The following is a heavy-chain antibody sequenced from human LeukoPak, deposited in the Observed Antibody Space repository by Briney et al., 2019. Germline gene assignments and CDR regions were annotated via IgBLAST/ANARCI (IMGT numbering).Heavy chain of an antibody. CDR2: ISAYNGNT. Sequence: ASVKVSCRASGYTFTSYGISWVRQAPGQGLEWMGWISAYNGNTNYAQKLQGRVTMTTDTSTSTAYMELRSLRSDDTAVYYCATPGVDYYYYGMDVWGQGTTVTVSS. V-gene: IGHV1-18*01. D-gene: IGHD2-15*01. CDR3: ATPGVDYYYYGMDV. J-gene: IGHJ6*02. CDR1: GYTFTSYG.